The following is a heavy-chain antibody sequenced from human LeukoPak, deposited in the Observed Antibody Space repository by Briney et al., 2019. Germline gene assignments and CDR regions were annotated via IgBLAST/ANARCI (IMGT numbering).Heavy chain of an antibody. CDR2: VGGRGVKT. V-gene: IGHV3-23*01. CDR3: AKRGDCSGACTYDY. J-gene: IGHJ4*02. CDR1: GFTFSNYA. Sequence: GGSLRLSCAASGFTFSNYAIHWVRQAPGKGLEWVSIVGGRGVKTYYADSVKGRFTISRDNSKNTVYLQMNSLRAEDTAVYYCAKRGDCSGACTYDYWGQGTLVTVSS. D-gene: IGHD2-15*01.